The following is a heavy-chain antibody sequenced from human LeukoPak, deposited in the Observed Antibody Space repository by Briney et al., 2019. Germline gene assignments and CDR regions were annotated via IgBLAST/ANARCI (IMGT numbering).Heavy chain of an antibody. CDR1: GGSISGHY. CDR2: IYYSGST. D-gene: IGHD4-23*01. CDR3: ARWTVGFDP. J-gene: IGHJ5*02. V-gene: IGHV4-59*11. Sequence: SESLSLTCTVSGGSISGHYWSWIRQPPGKGLEWIGYIYYSGSTSYNPSLKSRVTISLDTSKNQFSLKLSSVTAADTAVYYCARWTVGFDPWGQGTLVTVSS.